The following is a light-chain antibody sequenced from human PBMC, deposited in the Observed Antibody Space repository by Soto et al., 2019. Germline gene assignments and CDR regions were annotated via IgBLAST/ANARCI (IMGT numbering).Light chain of an antibody. Sequence: EIVMTQSPATLSVSPGGRATLSCMASQSISDTLAWYQQKPGQAPRLLIYDASNRATGIPARFSGSGSGTDFTLTISSLEPEDFAVYYCQQRSNWPITFGQGTRLEIK. CDR2: DAS. J-gene: IGKJ5*01. CDR1: QSISDT. CDR3: QQRSNWPIT. V-gene: IGKV3-11*01.